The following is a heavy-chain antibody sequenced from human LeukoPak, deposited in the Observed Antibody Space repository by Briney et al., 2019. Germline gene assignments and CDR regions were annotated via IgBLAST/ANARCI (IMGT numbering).Heavy chain of an antibody. CDR1: GVTFSSYW. J-gene: IGHJ3*02. Sequence: GGSLRLSCAASGVTFSSYWRSWVRQAPGKGLEWVANIKQDGSEKYYVDSVKGGFTISRDNAKNSLYLQMHSLRAAATAVYYCASRSLLEWLPNDAFDIWGQGTMVTVSS. D-gene: IGHD3-3*01. CDR3: ASRSLLEWLPNDAFDI. V-gene: IGHV3-7*01. CDR2: IKQDGSEK.